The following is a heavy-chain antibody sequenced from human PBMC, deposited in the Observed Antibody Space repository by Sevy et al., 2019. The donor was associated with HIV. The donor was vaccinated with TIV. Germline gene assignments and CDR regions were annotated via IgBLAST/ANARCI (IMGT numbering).Heavy chain of an antibody. Sequence: GGSLRLSCAASGFTFSSYSMNWVRQAPGKGLEWVSSISSSSSYIYYADSVKGRFTISRDIAKNSLYLQMNSLRAEDTALYYCARDHGYGYGMDVWGQGTTVTVSS. CDR3: ARDHGYGYGMDV. J-gene: IGHJ6*02. D-gene: IGHD5-18*01. CDR2: ISSSSSYI. V-gene: IGHV3-21*01. CDR1: GFTFSSYS.